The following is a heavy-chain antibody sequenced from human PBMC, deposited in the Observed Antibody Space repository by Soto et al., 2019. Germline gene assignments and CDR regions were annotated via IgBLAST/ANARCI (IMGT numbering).Heavy chain of an antibody. V-gene: IGHV3-30*18. J-gene: IGHJ6*02. CDR3: AKDRRDSSGTCSRCFGMDV. CDR2: ISNDGSIQ. D-gene: IGHD3-22*01. Sequence: QVQLMESGGSVLQPGRSLRLSCAASGFTSSSYGMHWVRQAPGKGLEWVTIISNDGSIQYYGDSVKGRFTVSRDNSKNTLFLEMNSLTAEDTATYYCAKDRRDSSGTCSRCFGMDVWGQGTTVTVSS. CDR1: GFTSSSYG.